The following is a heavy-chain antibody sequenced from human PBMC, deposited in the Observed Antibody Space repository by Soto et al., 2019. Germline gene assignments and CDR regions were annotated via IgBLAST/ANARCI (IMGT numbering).Heavy chain of an antibody. J-gene: IGHJ6*03. D-gene: IGHD2-15*01. CDR3: ARVSLSPPRIFVPPKNDYYYYYMDV. Sequence: PGGSLRLSCAASGFTFSSYGMHWVRQAPGKGLEWVAVIWYDGSNKYYADSVKGRFTISRDNSKNTLYLQMNSLRAEDTAVYYCARVSLSPPRIFVPPKNDYYYYYMDVWGKGTTVTVSS. CDR2: IWYDGSNK. V-gene: IGHV3-33*01. CDR1: GFTFSSYG.